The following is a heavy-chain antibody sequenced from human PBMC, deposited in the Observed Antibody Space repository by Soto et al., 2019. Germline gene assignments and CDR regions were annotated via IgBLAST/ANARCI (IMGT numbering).Heavy chain of an antibody. CDR3: ARLYCSSTSCYRDS. Sequence: ASVKVSCKASGYTFTSYDINWVRQATGQGLEWMGWMNPNSGNTGYAQKFQGRVTMTRNTSISTAYMELRSLRSEDTAVYYCARLYCSSTSCYRDSWGQGTLVTVSS. CDR1: GYTFTSYD. CDR2: MNPNSGNT. D-gene: IGHD2-2*01. J-gene: IGHJ4*02. V-gene: IGHV1-8*01.